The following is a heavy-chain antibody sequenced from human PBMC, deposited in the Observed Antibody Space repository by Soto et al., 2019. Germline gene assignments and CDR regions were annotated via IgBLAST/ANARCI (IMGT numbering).Heavy chain of an antibody. J-gene: IGHJ4*02. Sequence: QVQLVESGGGVVQPGRSLRLSCAASGFTFSSYAMHWVRQAPGKGLEWVAVISYDGSNVYQADSVKGRFTISRDNSKNTLYLQMNGLRAEDTAVYYCARDRGSSYGLDYWGQGTLVTVSS. D-gene: IGHD5-18*01. CDR3: ARDRGSSYGLDY. CDR1: GFTFSSYA. CDR2: ISYDGSNV. V-gene: IGHV3-30-3*01.